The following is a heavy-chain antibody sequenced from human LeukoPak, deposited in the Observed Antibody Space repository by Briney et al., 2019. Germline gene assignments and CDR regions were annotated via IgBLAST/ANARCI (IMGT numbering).Heavy chain of an antibody. CDR2: LSSSSSSFI. CDR1: EFTFSTYH. D-gene: IGHD1-1*01. Sequence: GGSLRLSCAASEFTFSTYHMHWVRQAPGKGLEWVSSLSSSSSSFIYCADSVKGRFTISRDNAKNSVYLQMNSLRADDTAVYYCARGTYWSPLDFDYWGQGTLATVSS. V-gene: IGHV3-21*01. J-gene: IGHJ4*02. CDR3: ARGTYWSPLDFDY.